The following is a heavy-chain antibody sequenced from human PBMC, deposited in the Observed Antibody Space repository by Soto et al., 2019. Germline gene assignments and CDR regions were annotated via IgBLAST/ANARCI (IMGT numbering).Heavy chain of an antibody. CDR1: GFIVSSKY. CDR3: VQTTGWPGFDF. CDR2: IYGGGTT. D-gene: IGHD6-19*01. Sequence: EVQLVESGGGLIQPGGSLRLSCAASGFIVSSKYMTWVRQAPGKGLEWVSVIYGGGTTYYADSVKGRFTTSRDNSKNTLYLQVNSLRAEDTAVYYCVQTTGWPGFDFWGQGTLVTVSS. J-gene: IGHJ4*02. V-gene: IGHV3-53*01.